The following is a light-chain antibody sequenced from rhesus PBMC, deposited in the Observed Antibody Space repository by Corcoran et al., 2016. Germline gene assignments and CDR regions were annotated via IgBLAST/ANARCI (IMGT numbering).Light chain of an antibody. Sequence: EIVLTQSPATLALSPGERATLSCRASQRVGSYLAWYQQKPGQAPRLLIYGASSRATGIPDRFSGSGSGTYFTLTISSLGPEDVGVYYCQQESNWIFTFGPGTKLDIK. V-gene: IGKV3-24*04. CDR1: QRVGSY. J-gene: IGKJ3*01. CDR2: GAS. CDR3: QQESNWIFT.